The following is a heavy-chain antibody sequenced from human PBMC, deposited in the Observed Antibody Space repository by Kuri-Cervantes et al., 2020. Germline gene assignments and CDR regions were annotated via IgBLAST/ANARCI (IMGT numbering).Heavy chain of an antibody. D-gene: IGHD3-16*02. V-gene: IGHV3-21*01. CDR2: ISGSGTYI. J-gene: IGHJ4*02. CDR3: AKEKVWGSYRCLDY. Sequence: GGSLRLSCAASGFTFNDYSMNWVRQAPGKGLEWVSSISGSGTYILYSDSVKGRFTIPRDNAGNSLFLQMNRLRAEDTAVYYCAKEKVWGSYRCLDYWGQGTLVTVSS. CDR1: GFTFNDYS.